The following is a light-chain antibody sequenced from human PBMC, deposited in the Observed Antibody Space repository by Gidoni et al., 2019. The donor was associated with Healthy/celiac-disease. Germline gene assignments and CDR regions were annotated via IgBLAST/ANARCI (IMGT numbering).Light chain of an antibody. CDR2: GAS. V-gene: IGKV3-20*01. Sequence: EIVFTQSPGTLSLSPGERATLSCRASQSVSSSYLGWYQQKPGQAPRLLIYGASRRATGIPDRCSGSGSGKDFTLTISRLEHEDVAVYYCQQYGSSRTFGQGTKVEIK. CDR3: QQYGSSRT. CDR1: QSVSSSY. J-gene: IGKJ1*01.